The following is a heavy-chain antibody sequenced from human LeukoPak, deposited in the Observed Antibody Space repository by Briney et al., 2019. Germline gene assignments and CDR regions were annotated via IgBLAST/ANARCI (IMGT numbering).Heavy chain of an antibody. CDR1: GFTFSSYG. CDR2: ISYDGSNK. D-gene: IGHD3-22*01. V-gene: IGHV3-30*18. CDR3: AKAYYYDSSGYYRGPPFDY. Sequence: GGSPRLSCAASGFTFSSYGMHWVRQAPGKGLEWVAVISYDGSNKYYADSVKGRFTISRDNSKNTLYLQMNSLRAEDTAVYYCAKAYYYDSSGYYRGPPFDYWGQGTLVTVSS. J-gene: IGHJ4*02.